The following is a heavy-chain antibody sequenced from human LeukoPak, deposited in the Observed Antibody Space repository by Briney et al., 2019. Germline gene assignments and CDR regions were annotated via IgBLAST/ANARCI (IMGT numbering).Heavy chain of an antibody. D-gene: IGHD1-26*01. CDR2: MLYSGST. CDR3: ARDKGGSYSDY. CDR1: GASISNYY. Sequence: PSETLSLTCTVSGASISNYYWSWIRQSPGKGLEWIGYMLYSGSTNQNPSLRSRVTISEDTSKNQFSLKLSSVTAADTAVYYCARDKGGSYSDYWGQGTLVTVSS. J-gene: IGHJ4*02. V-gene: IGHV4-59*12.